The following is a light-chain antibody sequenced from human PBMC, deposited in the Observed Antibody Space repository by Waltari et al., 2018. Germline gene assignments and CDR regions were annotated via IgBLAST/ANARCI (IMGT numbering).Light chain of an antibody. CDR1: PSVLSSSTNKNV. CDR3: QQYVSTPST. J-gene: IGKJ5*01. V-gene: IGKV4-1*01. Sequence: DIVMTQSPDSLPVSLGERATINCKSSPSVLSSSTNKNVLAWYQQKPVQPPKVLIYWASPREAGVPDRISGSGSGTDFTLTINSLQAEDVAVYYCQQYVSTPSTFGQGTRLEIK. CDR2: WAS.